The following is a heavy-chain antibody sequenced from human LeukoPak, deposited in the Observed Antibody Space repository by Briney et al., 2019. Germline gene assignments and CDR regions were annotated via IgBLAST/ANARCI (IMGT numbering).Heavy chain of an antibody. J-gene: IGHJ4*02. D-gene: IGHD3-22*01. CDR2: ISWNSGRI. Sequence: GGSLRLSCAASGFTFDDYAMHWVRQAPGKGLEWVSGISWNSGRIGYADSVEGRFTISRDNAKNSLYLQMNSLRAEDTALYYCAKGGRVSSSLYYYDSSGHTDFDYWGQGTLVTVSS. CDR1: GFTFDDYA. CDR3: AKGGRVSSSLYYYDSSGHTDFDY. V-gene: IGHV3-9*01.